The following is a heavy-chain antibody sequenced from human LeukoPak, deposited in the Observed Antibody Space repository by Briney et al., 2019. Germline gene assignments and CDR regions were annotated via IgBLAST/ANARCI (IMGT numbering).Heavy chain of an antibody. D-gene: IGHD4-17*01. J-gene: IGHJ3*02. CDR2: INPNSGGT. V-gene: IGHV1-2*06. CDR3: ARVDYAHAFDI. Sequence: ASVKVSCKASGYTFTDYFMHWVRQAPGQGLEWVGRINPNSGGTNYAQKFQDRVTMTRDTSISTAYMDLSRLRSDDTAVYYCARVDYAHAFDIWGQGTMVTVSS. CDR1: GYTFTDYF.